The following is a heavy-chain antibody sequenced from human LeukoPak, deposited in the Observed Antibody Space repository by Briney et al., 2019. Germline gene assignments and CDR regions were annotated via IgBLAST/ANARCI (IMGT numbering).Heavy chain of an antibody. CDR2: INHSGST. Sequence: PSETLSLTCAVSGGSISSGGYSWSWIRQPPGKGLEWIGEINHSGSTNYNPSLKSRVTISVDTSKNQFSLKLSSVTAADTAVYYCARGGRRAPWNYYYGMDVWGQGTTVTVSS. CDR3: ARGGRRAPWNYYYGMDV. D-gene: IGHD1-1*01. J-gene: IGHJ6*02. CDR1: GGSISSGGYS. V-gene: IGHV4-34*01.